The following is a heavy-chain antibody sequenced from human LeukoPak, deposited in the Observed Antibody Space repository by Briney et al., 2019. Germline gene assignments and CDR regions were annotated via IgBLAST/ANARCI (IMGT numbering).Heavy chain of an antibody. V-gene: IGHV1-69*04. CDR1: GGTFSSYT. CDR2: IIPILGIA. D-gene: IGHD3-22*01. Sequence: GASVKVSCKASGGTFSSYTISWVRQAPGQGLEWMGRIIPILGIANYAQKFQGRVTITADKSTSTAYMELSSLRSEDTAVYYCARDTMYYDSSGYYFNWFDPWGQGTLVTVSS. CDR3: ARDTMYYDSSGYYFNWFDP. J-gene: IGHJ5*02.